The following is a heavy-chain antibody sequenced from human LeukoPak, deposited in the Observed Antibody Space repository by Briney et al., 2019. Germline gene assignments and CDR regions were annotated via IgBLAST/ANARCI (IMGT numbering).Heavy chain of an antibody. CDR3: ARRQPAVAGTDAFDY. J-gene: IGHJ4*02. CDR1: GYSFTSYW. CDR2: IDPRDSYT. Sequence: PGESLKISCKGSGYSFTSYWISWVRQMPGKGLEWMGRIDPRDSYTNYSPSFQGHVTISADKSISTAYLQWSSLKASDTAMYYCARRQPAVAGTDAFDYWGQGTLVTVSS. V-gene: IGHV5-10-1*01. D-gene: IGHD6-19*01.